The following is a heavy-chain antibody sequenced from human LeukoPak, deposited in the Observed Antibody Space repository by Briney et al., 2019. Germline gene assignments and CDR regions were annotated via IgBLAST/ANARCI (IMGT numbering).Heavy chain of an antibody. J-gene: IGHJ4*02. V-gene: IGHV3-23*01. Sequence: GGSLRLSCAASGFTFSSYWVSWVRQAPGKGLEWVSAISGSASSTYHADSVKGRFTISRDNSKNTLYLQMNSLRAEDTAVYYCAREPEGYSYGHFDYWGQGTLVTVSS. CDR3: AREPEGYSYGHFDY. CDR2: ISGSASST. D-gene: IGHD5-18*01. CDR1: GFTFSSYW.